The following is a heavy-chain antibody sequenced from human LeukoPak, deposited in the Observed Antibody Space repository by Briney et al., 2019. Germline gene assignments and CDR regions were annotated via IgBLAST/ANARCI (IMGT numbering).Heavy chain of an antibody. D-gene: IGHD3-22*01. CDR2: INHSGST. Sequence: SETLSLTCAVYGGSFSGYYWSWIRQPPGKGLEWIGEINHSGSTNYNPSLKSRVTISVDTSKNQFSLKLSSVTAADTAVYYCARGRYYYDSGGYQSPYYYMDVWGKGTTVTVSS. J-gene: IGHJ6*03. CDR1: GGSFSGYY. CDR3: ARGRYYYDSGGYQSPYYYMDV. V-gene: IGHV4-34*01.